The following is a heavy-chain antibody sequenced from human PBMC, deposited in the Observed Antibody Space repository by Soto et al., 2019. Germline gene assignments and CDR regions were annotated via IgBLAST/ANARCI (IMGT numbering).Heavy chain of an antibody. V-gene: IGHV4-34*01. CDR1: GGSFSGYY. CDR2: INHSGST. D-gene: IGHD4-17*01. J-gene: IGHJ4*01. CDR3: ARGSTVTKLDY. Sequence: ETLSLTCAVYGGSFSGYYWSWIRQPPGKGLEWIGEINHSGSTNYNPSLKSRVTISVDTSKNQVSLTLSSVTAADTAVYYCARGSTVTKLDYWGHGMLVTVSS.